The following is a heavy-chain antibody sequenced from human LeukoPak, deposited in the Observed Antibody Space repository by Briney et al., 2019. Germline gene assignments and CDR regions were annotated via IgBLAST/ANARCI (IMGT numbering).Heavy chain of an antibody. CDR2: ISSSSSYI. CDR3: ARDRPYCSGGSCSTEYFQH. Sequence: GGSPRLSCAASGFTFSSYSMNWVRQAPGKGLEWVSSISSSSSYIYYADSMKGRFTISRDNAKNSLYLQMNSLRAEDTAVYYCARDRPYCSGGSCSTEYFQHWGQGTLVTVSS. D-gene: IGHD2-15*01. CDR1: GFTFSSYS. V-gene: IGHV3-21*01. J-gene: IGHJ1*01.